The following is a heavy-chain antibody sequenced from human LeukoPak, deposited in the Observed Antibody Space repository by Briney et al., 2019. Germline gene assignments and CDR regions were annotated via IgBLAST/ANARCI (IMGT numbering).Heavy chain of an antibody. J-gene: IGHJ5*02. CDR2: IYYSGST. CDR3: ARLDYGDWGSFDP. CDR1: GGSISSSSYY. D-gene: IGHD4-17*01. Sequence: SETLSLTCTVSGGSISSSSYYWGWIRQPPGKGLEWIGSIYYSGSTYYNPSLKSQVTISVDTSKNQFSLKLSSVTAADTAVYYCARLDYGDWGSFDPWGQGTLVTVSS. V-gene: IGHV4-39*01.